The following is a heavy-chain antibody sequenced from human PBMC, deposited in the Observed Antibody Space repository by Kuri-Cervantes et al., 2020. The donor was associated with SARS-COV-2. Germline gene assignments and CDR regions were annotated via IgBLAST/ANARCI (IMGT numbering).Heavy chain of an antibody. J-gene: IGHJ6*03. CDR1: GFTFSSYS. Sequence: GESLKISCAASGFTFSSYSMNWVRQAPGKGLEYVSAISSNGGSTYYADSVKGRFTISRDNSKNTLYLQMGSLRAEDMAVYYCARGDYSSGYYYYYMDVWGKGTTVTVSS. D-gene: IGHD4-11*01. CDR3: ARGDYSSGYYYYYMDV. CDR2: ISSNGGST. V-gene: IGHV3-64*02.